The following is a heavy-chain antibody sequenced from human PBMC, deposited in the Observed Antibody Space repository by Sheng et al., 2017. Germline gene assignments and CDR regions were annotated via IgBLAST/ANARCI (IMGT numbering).Heavy chain of an antibody. J-gene: IGHJ3*01. V-gene: IGHV4-30-4*08. Sequence: QVQLQESGPGLVKPSQTLSLSCTVSGGSTSTSDHYWSWIRQPPGKGLEWIAYIFYDGSTYYNPSLKSRVTISLDTSMTQFSLKVSSVTASDTAIYYCASVGARASVTSYFXGFDVWGPGTVVTV. CDR1: GGSTSTSDHY. CDR3: ASVGARASVTSYFXGFDV. CDR2: IFYDGST. D-gene: IGHD4-17*01.